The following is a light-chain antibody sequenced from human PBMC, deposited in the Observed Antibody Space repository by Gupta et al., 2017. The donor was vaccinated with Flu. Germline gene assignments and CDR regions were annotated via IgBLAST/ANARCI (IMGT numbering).Light chain of an antibody. CDR1: QTVLHSPNNRNY. Sequence: IVMTQSPDSLAVFLGGGATMHCKSSQTVLHSPNNRNYVAWYQLKPGQSPKLLIYLTSTRASGVPDRFSGSVSGTDFTLTISSLQPEDVAVYYCHQCYNLPLTFGGGTKVEIK. CDR3: HQCYNLPLT. CDR2: LTS. V-gene: IGKV4-1*01. J-gene: IGKJ4*01.